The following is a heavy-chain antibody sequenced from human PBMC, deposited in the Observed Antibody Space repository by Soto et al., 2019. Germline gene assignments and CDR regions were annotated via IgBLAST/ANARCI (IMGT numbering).Heavy chain of an antibody. CDR2: ISGSGGST. Sequence: VQLLESGGGLVQPGGSLRLSCAASGFTFSSYAMSWVRQAPGKGLEWVSAISGSGGSTYYADSVKGRFTISRDNSKNTLYLQMNSLRAEDTAVYYCAKDTTYDILTGPPFDYWGQGTLVTVSS. CDR3: AKDTTYDILTGPPFDY. J-gene: IGHJ4*02. V-gene: IGHV3-23*01. D-gene: IGHD3-9*01. CDR1: GFTFSSYA.